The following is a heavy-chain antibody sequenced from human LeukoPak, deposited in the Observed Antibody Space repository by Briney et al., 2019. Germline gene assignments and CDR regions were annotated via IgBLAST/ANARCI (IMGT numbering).Heavy chain of an antibody. J-gene: IGHJ3*02. Sequence: ASVKVSCKASGYTFTGYYMHWVRQAPGQGLEWMGWINPNSGGTNYAQKFQGRVTMTRDTSISTAYMELSRLRSDDTAVYYCARSTTFKDAFDIWGQGTMVTVSS. CDR2: INPNSGGT. V-gene: IGHV1-2*02. CDR1: GYTFTGYY. D-gene: IGHD3-16*01. CDR3: ARSTTFKDAFDI.